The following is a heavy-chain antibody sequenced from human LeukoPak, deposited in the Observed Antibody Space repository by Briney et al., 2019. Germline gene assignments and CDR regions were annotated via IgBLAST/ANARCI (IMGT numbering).Heavy chain of an antibody. CDR3: AREVDGGFDY. CDR1: GDSVSSTSPT. D-gene: IGHD6-19*01. Sequence: QTLSLTCAISGDSVSSTSPTWNWIRQSPSRGLEWLGRTYQRSKWYNDYAVSVKSRITINPDTSKNQFSLQLNSVTPEDTALYYCAREVDGGFDYWGQGTLVTVSS. V-gene: IGHV6-1*01. CDR2: TYQRSKWYN. J-gene: IGHJ4*02.